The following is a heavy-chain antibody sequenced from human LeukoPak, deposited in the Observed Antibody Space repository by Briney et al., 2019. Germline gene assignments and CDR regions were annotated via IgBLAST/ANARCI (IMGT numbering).Heavy chain of an antibody. D-gene: IGHD4-11*01. Sequence: SETLSLTCAVSGYSISSSYYWGWIRQPPGKGLEWIGSIYHSGSTYYNPSLKSRVTISVDTSKNQFSLKLSSVTAADTAVYYCAGPRGSSNGAFDIWGQGTMVTVSS. V-gene: IGHV4-38-2*01. CDR2: IYHSGST. CDR3: AGPRGSSNGAFDI. J-gene: IGHJ3*02. CDR1: GYSISSSYY.